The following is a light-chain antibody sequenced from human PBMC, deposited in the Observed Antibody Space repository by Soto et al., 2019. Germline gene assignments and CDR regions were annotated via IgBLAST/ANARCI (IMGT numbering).Light chain of an antibody. CDR2: DVS. CDR3: SSYTSSSTRV. Sequence: QSALTQPASVSGSPRQSITISCTGTSNDVGGYNYVSWYQQHPGKAPKLMIYDVSNRPSGVSNRFSGSKSGNTASLTISGIQAEDESDYYCSSYTSSSTRVFGGGTKVTVL. J-gene: IGLJ3*02. CDR1: SNDVGGYNY. V-gene: IGLV2-14*01.